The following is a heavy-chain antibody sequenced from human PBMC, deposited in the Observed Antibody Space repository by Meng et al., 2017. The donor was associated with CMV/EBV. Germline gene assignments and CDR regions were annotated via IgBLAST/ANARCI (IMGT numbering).Heavy chain of an antibody. CDR3: AKDLDFWSGYYYYYGMDV. D-gene: IGHD3-3*01. J-gene: IGHJ6*02. CDR2: INWNGGST. Sequence: GESLKISCAASGFTFDDYGMSWVRQVPGKGLEWVSGINWNGGSTGYADSMRGRFTISRDNSKNTLYLQMNSLRAEDTAVYYCAKDLDFWSGYYYYYGMDVWGQGTTVTVSS. V-gene: IGHV3-20*04. CDR1: GFTFDDYG.